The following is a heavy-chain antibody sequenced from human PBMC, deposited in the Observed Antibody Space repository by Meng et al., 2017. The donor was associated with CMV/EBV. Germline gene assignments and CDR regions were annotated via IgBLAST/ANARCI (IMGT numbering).Heavy chain of an antibody. CDR2: ISSSSTI. J-gene: IGHJ3*02. CDR3: ARDSQYYDILTGYSRFYAFDI. CDR1: GFTFSDYY. D-gene: IGHD3-9*01. V-gene: IGHV3-69-1*01. Sequence: GGSLRLSCAASGFTFSDYYMNWVRQAPGKGLEWVSSISSSSTIYYADSVKGRFTISRDNAKNSLYLQMNSLRAEDTAVYYCARDSQYYDILTGYSRFYAFDIWGQGTMVTVSS.